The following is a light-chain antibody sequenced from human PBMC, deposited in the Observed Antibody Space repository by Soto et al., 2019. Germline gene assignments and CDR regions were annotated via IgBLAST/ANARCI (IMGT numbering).Light chain of an antibody. V-gene: IGKV1-5*01. CDR3: QQYNMYWT. Sequence: DVEMTQSPSTLSASVGDRVTITCRASDSIDGRLAWYQQKPGKAPRLLIFDVSSLESGVPSRFSGSGSGTDFTLTINSQQPDDVATYYCQQYNMYWTFGQGTKVEIK. CDR2: DVS. J-gene: IGKJ1*01. CDR1: DSIDGR.